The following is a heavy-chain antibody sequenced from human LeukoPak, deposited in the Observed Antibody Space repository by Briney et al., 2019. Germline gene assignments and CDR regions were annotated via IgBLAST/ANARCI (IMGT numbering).Heavy chain of an antibody. V-gene: IGHV3-15*01. CDR3: TTWSGDSADY. CDR2: IKSKTDGGTT. D-gene: IGHD3-22*01. Sequence: GGSLRLSCAASGFTFSSYAMSWVRQAPGKGLEWVGRIKSKTDGGTTDYAAPVKGRFTISRDDSKNTLYLQMNSLKTEDTAVYYCTTWSGDSADYWGQGTLVTVSS. CDR1: GFTFSSYA. J-gene: IGHJ4*02.